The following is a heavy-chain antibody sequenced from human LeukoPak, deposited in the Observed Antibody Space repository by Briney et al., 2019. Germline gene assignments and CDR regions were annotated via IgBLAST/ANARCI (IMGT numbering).Heavy chain of an antibody. V-gene: IGHV4-4*07. D-gene: IGHD3-16*01. Sequence: SETLSVTCTVSGCSISSYYWNWMRQPAGKGLEWIGRIYTSGSTNYNPPLKSRVTMSVDTSKNQFSLKLSSVTAADTAVYYCARGGDYVWGSLCYFDYWGQGTLVTVSS. CDR3: ARGGDYVWGSLCYFDY. CDR1: GCSISSYY. J-gene: IGHJ4*02. CDR2: IYTSGST.